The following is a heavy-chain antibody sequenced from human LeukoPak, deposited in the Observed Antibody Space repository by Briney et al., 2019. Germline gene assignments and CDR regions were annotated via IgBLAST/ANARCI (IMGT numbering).Heavy chain of an antibody. D-gene: IGHD1-7*01. V-gene: IGHV4-30-2*01. Sequence: SETLSLTRTVSGGSISSGGYYWSWIRQPPGKGLEWIGYIYHSGSTYYNPSLKSRVTISVDRSKNQFSLKLSSVTAADTAVYYCARAKLRYYYMDVWGKGTTVTVSS. CDR1: GGSISSGGYY. J-gene: IGHJ6*03. CDR2: IYHSGST. CDR3: ARAKLRYYYMDV.